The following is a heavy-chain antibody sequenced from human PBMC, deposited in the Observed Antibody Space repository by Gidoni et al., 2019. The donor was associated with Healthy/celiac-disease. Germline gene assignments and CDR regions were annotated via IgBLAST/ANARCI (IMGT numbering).Heavy chain of an antibody. D-gene: IGHD3-10*01. V-gene: IGHV4-39*01. CDR2: IYYSGST. CDR3: ARGLSFSDGMDV. J-gene: IGHJ6*02. Sequence: QLQLQESGPGLAKPSETLSLTCTVSGGSISSSSYYWGWIRQPPGKGLEWIGSIYYSGSTYYNPSLKSRVTISVDTSKNQFSLKLSSVTAADTAVYYCARGLSFSDGMDVWGQGTTVTVSS. CDR1: GGSISSSSYY.